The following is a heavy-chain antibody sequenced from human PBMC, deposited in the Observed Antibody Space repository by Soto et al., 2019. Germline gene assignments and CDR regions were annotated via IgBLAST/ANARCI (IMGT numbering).Heavy chain of an antibody. CDR1: GDSIRGGGHY. D-gene: IGHD7-27*01. J-gene: IGHJ4*03. CDR2: VYHSGST. Sequence: QVQLQESGPGLVKPSQTLSITCSVSGDSIRGGGHYWNWICQFPGKGLEWIGYVYHSGSTHYNPSLRGRLTISIDTSKNQFSLRLISVTAADPALYYCARDTGLAPTVWGYWGHGTQVTVSS. CDR3: ARDTGLAPTVWGY. V-gene: IGHV4-31*03.